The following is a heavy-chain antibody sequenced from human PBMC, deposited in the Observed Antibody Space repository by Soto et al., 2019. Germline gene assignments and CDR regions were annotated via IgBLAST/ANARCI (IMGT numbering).Heavy chain of an antibody. CDR2: IYWDDDK. Sequence: QITLNESGPTVVRPTETLTLTCRFSGFSLTTSGVGVGWIRQSPGKAPEWLALIYWDDDKRYSASLKSRLTLTKDTSKNQVVLTVSDLDPTDTATYYCAYRVLRTVFGLVTTTAIYFDFWGQGTPVAVSS. V-gene: IGHV2-5*02. D-gene: IGHD3-3*01. J-gene: IGHJ4*02. CDR3: AYRVLRTVFGLVTTTAIYFDF. CDR1: GFSLTTSGVG.